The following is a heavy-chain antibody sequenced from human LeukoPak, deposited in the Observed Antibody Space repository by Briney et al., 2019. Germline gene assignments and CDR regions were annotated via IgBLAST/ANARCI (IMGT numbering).Heavy chain of an antibody. CDR3: WYAPDY. V-gene: IGHV3-15*01. Sequence: GGSLRLSCAASGFTFSNAWMSWVRQAPGNGREWVGRIKSKTDGGTTENAAPVNGRFTISRDDSKNTLYLQMNSLKIEDTAVYYCWYAPDYWGQGTLVTVSS. D-gene: IGHD6-13*01. CDR2: IKSKTDGGTT. J-gene: IGHJ4*02. CDR1: GFTFSNAW.